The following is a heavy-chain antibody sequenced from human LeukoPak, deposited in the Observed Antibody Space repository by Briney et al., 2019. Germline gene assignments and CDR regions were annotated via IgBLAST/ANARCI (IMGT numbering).Heavy chain of an antibody. D-gene: IGHD1-26*01. Sequence: PGGSLRLSCAASGFTVSSNYMSWVRQAPGKGLEWVSVIYSGGSTYYADSVKGRFTISRDNSKNTLYLQMNSLRAEDTALYYCARDMSPSSVGATFDYWGQGTLVTVSS. CDR1: GFTVSSNY. CDR3: ARDMSPSSVGATFDY. CDR2: IYSGGST. V-gene: IGHV3-53*01. J-gene: IGHJ4*02.